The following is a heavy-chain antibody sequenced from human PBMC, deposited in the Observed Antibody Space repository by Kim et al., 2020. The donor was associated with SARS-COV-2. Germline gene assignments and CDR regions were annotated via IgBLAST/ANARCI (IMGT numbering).Heavy chain of an antibody. CDR3: AREVTGTTGTGEIGSYYYYGMDV. D-gene: IGHD1-7*01. J-gene: IGHJ6*02. Sequence: GGSLRLSCAASGFTFSSYWMSWVRQAPGKGLEWVANIKQDGSEKYYVDSVKGRFTISRDNAKNSLYLQMNSLRAEDTAVYYCAREVTGTTGTGEIGSYYYYGMDVWGQGTTVTVSS. V-gene: IGHV3-7*01. CDR1: GFTFSSYW. CDR2: IKQDGSEK.